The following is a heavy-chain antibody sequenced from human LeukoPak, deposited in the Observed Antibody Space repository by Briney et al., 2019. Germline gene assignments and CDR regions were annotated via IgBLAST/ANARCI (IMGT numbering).Heavy chain of an antibody. CDR3: ARSGCKGYTAAFDI. CDR2: IYCGGST. J-gene: IGHJ3*02. CDR1: GLTVSSTY. V-gene: IGHV3-66*01. Sequence: GGSLRLSWAVYGLTVSSTYMSSVRQAPGRGLGWVSVIYCGGSTYKADSVKGRFPISKDNPKNTLYLQMNSLRAEDTAVYYCARSGCKGYTAAFDIWGQGTMVTVSS. D-gene: IGHD2-2*02.